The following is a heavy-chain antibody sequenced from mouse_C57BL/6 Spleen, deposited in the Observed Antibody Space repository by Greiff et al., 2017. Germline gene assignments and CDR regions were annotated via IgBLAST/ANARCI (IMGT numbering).Heavy chain of an antibody. CDR1: GYTFTDYY. V-gene: IGHV1-26*01. Sequence: EVQLQQSGPELVKPGASVKISCKASGYTFTDYYMNWVKQSHGKSLEWIGDINPNNGGTSYNQKFKGKATLTVDKSSSTAYMELRSLTSEDSAVYYCAGGPYAMDYWGQGTSVTVSS. J-gene: IGHJ4*01. CDR2: INPNNGGT. CDR3: AGGPYAMDY.